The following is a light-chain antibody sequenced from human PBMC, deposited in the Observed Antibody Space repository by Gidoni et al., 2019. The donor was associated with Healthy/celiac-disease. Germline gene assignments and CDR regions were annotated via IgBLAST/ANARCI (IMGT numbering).Light chain of an antibody. CDR2: AAS. V-gene: IGKV1-39*01. Sequence: ASQSISSYLNWYQQKPGKAPKLLIYAASSLQSGVPSRFSGSGSGTDFTLTISSLQPEDFATYYCHQSYSTPLYTFGQGTKLEIK. CDR1: QSISSY. J-gene: IGKJ2*01. CDR3: HQSYSTPLYT.